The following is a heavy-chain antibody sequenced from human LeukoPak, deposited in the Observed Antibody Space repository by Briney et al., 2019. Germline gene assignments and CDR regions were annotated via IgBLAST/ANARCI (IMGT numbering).Heavy chain of an antibody. CDR3: ANDQGIAAAGTRAFDI. J-gene: IGHJ3*02. Sequence: GGSLRLSCAASKFSFTSYWMHWVRQAPGKGLVWVSRIEGRFTISRDNAKNTLYLQMNSLRAEDTAVYYCANDQGIAAAGTRAFDIWGQGTMVTVSS. CDR2: I. CDR1: KFSFTSYW. D-gene: IGHD6-13*01. V-gene: IGHV3-74*01.